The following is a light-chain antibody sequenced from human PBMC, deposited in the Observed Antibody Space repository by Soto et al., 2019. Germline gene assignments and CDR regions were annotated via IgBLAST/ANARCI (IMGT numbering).Light chain of an antibody. Sequence: ERVMTQSPATLSVSPGERATLSCKASQSVSYNLAWYQQKPGQAPRFLIYGASTRANGIPARFSGSGSGTEFTLTISSLQSEDFAVYYCQQYDNWPHTFGQGTKLEV. J-gene: IGKJ2*01. CDR2: GAS. V-gene: IGKV3-15*01. CDR1: QSVSYN. CDR3: QQYDNWPHT.